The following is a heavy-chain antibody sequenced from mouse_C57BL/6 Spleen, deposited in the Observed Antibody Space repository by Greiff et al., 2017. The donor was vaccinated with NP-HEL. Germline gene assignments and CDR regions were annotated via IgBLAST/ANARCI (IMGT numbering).Heavy chain of an antibody. Sequence: EVMLVESGGGLVKPGGSLKLSCAASGFTFSSYAMSWVRQTPEKRLEWVATISDGGSYTYYPDNVKGRFTISRDNAKNNLYLQMSHLKSEDTAMYYCARVGTDWGQGTLVTVSA. CDR1: GFTFSSYA. V-gene: IGHV5-4*03. J-gene: IGHJ3*01. CDR2: ISDGGSYT. CDR3: ARVGTD. D-gene: IGHD3-3*01.